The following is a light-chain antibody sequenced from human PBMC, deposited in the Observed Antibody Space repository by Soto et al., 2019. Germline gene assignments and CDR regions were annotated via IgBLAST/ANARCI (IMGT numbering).Light chain of an antibody. Sequence: QSVVTQPPSVSGAPGQRVTISCTGSSSNIGAGYDVHWYQQLPGTAPKLLIYGNNNRPSGVPDRFSDSKSGTSASLAITGLQAEDEADYYCQSYDSSLSGSVFGGGTKLTVL. CDR2: GNN. V-gene: IGLV1-40*01. J-gene: IGLJ2*01. CDR1: SSNIGAGYD. CDR3: QSYDSSLSGSV.